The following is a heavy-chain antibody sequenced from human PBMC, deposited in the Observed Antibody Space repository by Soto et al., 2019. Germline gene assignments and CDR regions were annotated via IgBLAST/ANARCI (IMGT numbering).Heavy chain of an antibody. CDR2: FYSSGNT. CDR3: VKIEGYSSSWYWAGLDY. V-gene: IGHV4-39*01. D-gene: IGHD6-13*01. J-gene: IGHJ4*02. Sequence: PSETLSLTCTVSGASINSNTYYWGWIRQPPGKGLKWIGSFYSSGNTYYNPSLKSRVTISVDTSKNQFSLKLSSVTAADAAVYYCVKIEGYSSSWYWAGLDYWGQGTLVTVSS. CDR1: GASINSNTYY.